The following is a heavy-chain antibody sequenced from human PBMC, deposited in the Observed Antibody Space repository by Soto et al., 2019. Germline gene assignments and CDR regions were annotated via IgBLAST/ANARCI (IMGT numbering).Heavy chain of an antibody. CDR2: IIPILGIA. D-gene: IGHD1-20*01. J-gene: IGHJ6*03. V-gene: IGHV1-69*02. CDR1: GGTFSCYT. CDR3: ARNSITGTTFDYYYYYMDV. Sequence: SVKVSCKASGGTFSCYTIRWVRQAPGQGLEWMGRIIPILGIANYAQKFQGRVTITADKSTSTAYMELSSLRSEDTAVYYCARNSITGTTFDYYYYYMDVWGKGTTVTVSS.